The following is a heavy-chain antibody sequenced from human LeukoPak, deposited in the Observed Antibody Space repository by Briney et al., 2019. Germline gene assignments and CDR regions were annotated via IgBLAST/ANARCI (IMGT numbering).Heavy chain of an antibody. J-gene: IGHJ4*02. CDR2: INTNTGNP. Sequence: KPGGSLRLSCAASGYTFTSYAMNWVRQAPGQGLEWMGWINTNTGNPTYAQGFTGRFVFTLDTSVSTAYLQISSLKAEDTAVYYCARDWGGWNQAYWGQGTLVTVSS. CDR1: GYTFTSYA. CDR3: ARDWGGWNQAY. D-gene: IGHD1-1*01. V-gene: IGHV7-4-1*02.